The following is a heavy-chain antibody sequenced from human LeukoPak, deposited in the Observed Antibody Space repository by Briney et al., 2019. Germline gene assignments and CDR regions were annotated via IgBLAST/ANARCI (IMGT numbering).Heavy chain of an antibody. CDR2: VNHSGST. V-gene: IGHV4-34*01. J-gene: IGHJ4*02. Sequence: SETLSLTCAVYGGSFSGYYWSWIRQPPGKGLEWIGEVNHSGSTNYNPSLKSRVTISVDTSKNQFSLKLSSVTAADTAVYYCARVRAQRITMVRGVFLDYWGPGTLVTVSS. CDR1: GGSFSGYY. D-gene: IGHD3-10*01. CDR3: ARVRAQRITMVRGVFLDY.